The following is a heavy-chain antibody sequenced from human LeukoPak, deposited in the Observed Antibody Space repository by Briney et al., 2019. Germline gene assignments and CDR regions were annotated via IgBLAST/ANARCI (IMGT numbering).Heavy chain of an antibody. CDR3: ARGVSGSYINWFDP. Sequence: SETLSLTCAVYGGSFSGYYWSWIRQPPGKGLEWIGEINHSGSTNYNPSLKSRVTISVDTSKNQFSLKLSSVTAADTAVYYCARGVSGSYINWFDPWGQGTLATVSS. V-gene: IGHV4-34*01. CDR1: GGSFSGYY. J-gene: IGHJ5*02. CDR2: INHSGST. D-gene: IGHD1-26*01.